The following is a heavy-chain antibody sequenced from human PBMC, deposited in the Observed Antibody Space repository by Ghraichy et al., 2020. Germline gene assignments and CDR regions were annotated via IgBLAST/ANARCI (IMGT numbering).Heavy chain of an antibody. J-gene: IGHJ4*02. CDR1: GGSISSSNW. D-gene: IGHD3-22*01. CDR3: ARVVPYYYDSSGYKD. Sequence: TLSLTCAVSGGSISSSNWWSWVRQPPGKGLEWIGEIYHSGSTNYNPSLKSRVTISVDKSKNQFSLKLSSVTAADTAVYYCARVVPYYYDSSGYKDWGQGTLVTVSS. V-gene: IGHV4-4*02. CDR2: IYHSGST.